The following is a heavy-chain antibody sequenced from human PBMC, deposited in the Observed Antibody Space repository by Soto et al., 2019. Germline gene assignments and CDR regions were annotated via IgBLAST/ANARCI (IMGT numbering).Heavy chain of an antibody. Sequence: GGSLRLSCAASGFTFSSYAMSWVRQAPGKGLEWVPAISGSGGSTYYADSVKGRFTISRDNSKNTLYLQMNSLRAEDTAVYYCAKDKAAYYYDSSGYSNWFDPWGQGTLVTVSS. CDR2: ISGSGGST. CDR1: GFTFSSYA. CDR3: AKDKAAYYYDSSGYSNWFDP. V-gene: IGHV3-23*01. J-gene: IGHJ5*02. D-gene: IGHD3-22*01.